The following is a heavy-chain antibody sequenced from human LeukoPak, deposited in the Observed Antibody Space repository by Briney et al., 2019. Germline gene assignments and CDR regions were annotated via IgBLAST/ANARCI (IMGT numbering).Heavy chain of an antibody. CDR2: INPSSGGT. D-gene: IGHD6-13*01. V-gene: IGHV1-46*01. J-gene: IGHJ3*02. CDR1: GYTFTSYF. CDR3: ARDSSTHAFDI. Sequence: GASVTVSCKASGYTFTSYFMHWVRQAPGQGLEWMGIINPSSGGTSYAQKFQGRVTMTRDTSTSTVYMDLSSLRSEDTAVYYCARDSSTHAFDIWGQGTRVTVSS.